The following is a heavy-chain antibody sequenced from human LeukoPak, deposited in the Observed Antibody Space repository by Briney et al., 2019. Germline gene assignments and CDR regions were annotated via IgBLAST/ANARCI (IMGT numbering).Heavy chain of an antibody. D-gene: IGHD1-1*01. CDR2: VDHTGST. J-gene: IGHJ6*03. V-gene: IGHV4-59*01. Sequence: PSETLSLTCSVSDDSITMYYWTWIRQPPGKGLEWLGYVDHTGSTNFNPSLNGRVSISRDPTKNLFSLRLRSVTAADTAVYFCARGRVSSSTWYSTYYYYFYMDVWGKGTTVTVSS. CDR3: ARGRVSSSTWYSTYYYYFYMDV. CDR1: DDSITMYY.